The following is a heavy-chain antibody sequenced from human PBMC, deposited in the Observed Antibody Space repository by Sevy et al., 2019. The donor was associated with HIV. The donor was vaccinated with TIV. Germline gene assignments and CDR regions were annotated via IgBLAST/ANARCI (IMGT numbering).Heavy chain of an antibody. Sequence: GGSLRLSCAASGFMFSTSPMHWVRQAPGKGLECVATLSYDDSDENYADSVKGRFTISRDNSKNTLYLQMNSLRTEDTAVYYCAKDDLGSIDYWGQGTLVTVSS. CDR1: GFMFSTSP. V-gene: IGHV3-30-3*02. J-gene: IGHJ4*02. CDR3: AKDDLGSIDY. D-gene: IGHD3-10*01. CDR2: LSYDDSDE.